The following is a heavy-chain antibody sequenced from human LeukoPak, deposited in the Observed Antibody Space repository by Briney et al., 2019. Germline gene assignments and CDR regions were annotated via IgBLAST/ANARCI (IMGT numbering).Heavy chain of an antibody. D-gene: IGHD3-10*01. CDR2: INHSGST. J-gene: IGHJ6*04. CDR3: ARGWRRGVRGAPWDV. V-gene: IGHV4-34*01. CDR1: GGAFSGYY. Sequence: SETLSLTCAVYGGAFSGYYWSWIRQPPGKGLEWIGEINHSGSTNYNPSLKSRVTISVDTSKNQFSLKLSSVTAADTAVYYCARGWRRGVRGAPWDVWGKGTTVTVSS.